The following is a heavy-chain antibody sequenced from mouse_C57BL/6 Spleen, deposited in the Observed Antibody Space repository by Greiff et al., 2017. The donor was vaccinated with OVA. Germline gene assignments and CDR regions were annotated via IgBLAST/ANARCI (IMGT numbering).Heavy chain of an antibody. CDR2: IHPSDSDT. D-gene: IGHD2-4*01. CDR3: AIGAYDYDSWFAY. V-gene: IGHV1-74*01. J-gene: IGHJ3*01. Sequence: QVQLQQPGAELVKPGASVKVSCTASGYTFTSYWMHWVKQRPGQGLEWIGRIHPSDSDTNSNQKFKGKATLTVDKSSSTAYMQLSSVTSEDSAVYYCAIGAYDYDSWFAYWGQGTLVTVSA. CDR1: GYTFTSYW.